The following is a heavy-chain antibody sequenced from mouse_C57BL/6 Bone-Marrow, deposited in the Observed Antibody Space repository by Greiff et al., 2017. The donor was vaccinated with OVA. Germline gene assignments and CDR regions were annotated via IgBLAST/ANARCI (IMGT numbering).Heavy chain of an antibody. CDR1: GYTFTSYW. V-gene: IGHV1-55*01. CDR2: IYPGSGST. D-gene: IGHD3-2*02. J-gene: IGHJ3*01. Sequence: QVQLQQPGAELVKPGASVKMSCKASGYTFTSYWITWVKQRPGQGLEWIGDIYPGSGSTNYNEKFKSKATLTVDTSSSTAYMQLSSLTSEDSAVYYCAREGRTAQATAYWGQGTLVTVSA. CDR3: AREGRTAQATAY.